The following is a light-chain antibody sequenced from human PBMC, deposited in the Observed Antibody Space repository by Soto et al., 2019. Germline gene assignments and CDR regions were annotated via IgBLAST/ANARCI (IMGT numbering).Light chain of an antibody. V-gene: IGKV3-20*01. CDR3: KQYSTSPIS. J-gene: IGKJ5*01. CDR2: GAS. Sequence: ENLLTQSPGTLSLSPGERATLSCRASQVTSRYLSWYQQRPGQAPRLLIYGASSRATGIPDRFSGSGSGTDFTLTISRLEPEDFAVYYCKQYSTSPISFGQGTRLEIK. CDR1: QVTSRY.